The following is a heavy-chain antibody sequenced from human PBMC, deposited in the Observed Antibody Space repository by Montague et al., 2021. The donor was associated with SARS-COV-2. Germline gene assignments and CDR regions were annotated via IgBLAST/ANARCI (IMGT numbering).Heavy chain of an antibody. V-gene: IGHV3-21*01. J-gene: IGHJ6*02. Sequence: SSYIYYADSVKGRFTISRDNAKNSLYLQMNSLRAEDTAVYYCASELHPNYYYGMDVWGQGTTGTV. CDR2: SSYI. CDR3: ASELHPNYYYGMDV. D-gene: IGHD4-11*01.